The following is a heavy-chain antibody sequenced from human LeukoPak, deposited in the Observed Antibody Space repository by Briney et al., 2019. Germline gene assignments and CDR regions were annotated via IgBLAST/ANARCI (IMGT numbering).Heavy chain of an antibody. V-gene: IGHV3-74*01. CDR3: ARESLTDIVVVGAFDI. J-gene: IGHJ3*02. CDR1: GFTFSRYW. D-gene: IGHD2-15*01. CDR2: INSDGSST. Sequence: GGSLRLSCAASGFTFSRYWMHWVRQAPGKGPVWVSRINSDGSSTSYADSVKGRFTISRDNAKNTLYLRMNSLRAEDTAVYYCARESLTDIVVVGAFDIWGQGTMVTVSS.